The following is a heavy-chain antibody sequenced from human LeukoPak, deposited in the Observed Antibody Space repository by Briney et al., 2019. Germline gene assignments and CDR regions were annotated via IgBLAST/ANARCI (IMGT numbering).Heavy chain of an antibody. CDR2: IIPILGIA. V-gene: IGHV1-69*04. J-gene: IGHJ4*02. CDR1: GGTFSSYT. Sequence: GASVKVSCKASGGTFSSYTISWVRQAPGQGLEWMGRIIPILGIANYAQKFQGRVTITADKSTSTAYMELSRLRSEDTAVYYCARDSWGSRGYSYGPSDYWGQGTLVTVSS. D-gene: IGHD5-18*01. CDR3: ARDSWGSRGYSYGPSDY.